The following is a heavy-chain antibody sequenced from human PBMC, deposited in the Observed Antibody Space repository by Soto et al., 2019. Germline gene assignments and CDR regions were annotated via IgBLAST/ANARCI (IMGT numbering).Heavy chain of an antibody. D-gene: IGHD2-21*01. CDR2: ISSDNGAR. CDR1: GNTFSTYG. CDR3: ATCGGGYCYLSWDF. V-gene: IGHV1-18*04. Sequence: QIQLVQSAPEVKTLGASLKVSCRASGNTFSTYGFTWVRQAPGQGLEWEGCISSDNGARDYAQKFQGRVTLTTDSSTLTTYLELSCLRTDDSAGYYCATCGGGYCYLSWDFWGQGTLVTVAS. J-gene: IGHJ4*02.